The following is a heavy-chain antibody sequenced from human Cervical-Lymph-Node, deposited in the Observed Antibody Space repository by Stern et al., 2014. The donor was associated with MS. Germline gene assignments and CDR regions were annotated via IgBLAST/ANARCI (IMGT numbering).Heavy chain of an antibody. D-gene: IGHD6-19*01. CDR3: ARLAYTSAYYGERLHLFDY. Sequence: VQLVESGSELKKPGASVKVSCKASGYTFTTYPMNWVRQAPGQGLEWMGWVSTDTGTPTYAQGFTVRFVFSLDTSFSTAYLQISSLKADDTAVYYCARLAYTSAYYGERLHLFDYWGQGTLVAVSS. J-gene: IGHJ4*02. CDR2: VSTDTGTP. CDR1: GYTFTTYP. V-gene: IGHV7-4-1*02.